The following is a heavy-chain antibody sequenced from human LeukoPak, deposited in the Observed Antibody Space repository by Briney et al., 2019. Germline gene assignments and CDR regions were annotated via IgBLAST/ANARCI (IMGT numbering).Heavy chain of an antibody. Sequence: ASVKVSCKASGYTFTGYYMHWVRQAPGQGLEWMGWINPNSGGTNYAQKFQGRVTMTRDTSISTAYMELSRLRSDDTAVYYCARGIRSYYYDNSGYYYDVWGQGTLVTVSS. D-gene: IGHD3-22*01. CDR1: GYTFTGYY. V-gene: IGHV1-2*02. CDR2: INPNSGGT. CDR3: ARGIRSYYYDNSGYYYDV. J-gene: IGHJ4*02.